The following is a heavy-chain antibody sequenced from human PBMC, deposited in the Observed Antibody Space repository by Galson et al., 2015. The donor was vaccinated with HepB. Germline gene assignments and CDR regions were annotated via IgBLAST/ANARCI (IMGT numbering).Heavy chain of an antibody. Sequence: SLRLSCAASGFTFSSYAMHWVRQAPGKGLEWVAVISYDGSNKYYADSVKGRFTISRDNSKNTLYLQMNSLRAEDTAVYYCARDPTTGPPETFDYWGQGTLVTVSS. CDR2: ISYDGSNK. D-gene: IGHD1-1*01. CDR3: ARDPTTGPPETFDY. J-gene: IGHJ4*02. CDR1: GFTFSSYA. V-gene: IGHV3-30*04.